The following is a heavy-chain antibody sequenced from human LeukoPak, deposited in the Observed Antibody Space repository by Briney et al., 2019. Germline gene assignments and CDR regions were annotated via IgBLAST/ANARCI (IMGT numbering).Heavy chain of an antibody. D-gene: IGHD6-13*01. J-gene: IGHJ4*02. Sequence: ASVKVSCKASGYTYTNHGITWVRQAPGQGLEWMGWISGYNRDTKYAQNFQGRVTLITESSTNTAYMELRSLKSDDTAVYYCARDPSNTSGWSPYFDYWGQGTLVTVSA. CDR2: ISGYNRDT. V-gene: IGHV1-18*04. CDR3: ARDPSNTSGWSPYFDY. CDR1: GYTYTNHG.